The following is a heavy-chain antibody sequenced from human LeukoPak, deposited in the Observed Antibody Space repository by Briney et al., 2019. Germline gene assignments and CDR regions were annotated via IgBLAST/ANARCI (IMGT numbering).Heavy chain of an antibody. D-gene: IGHD3-10*01. Sequence: ASVKVSCKASGGTFSSYAISWVRQAPGQGLEWMGGIIPIFGTANYAQKFQGRVTITADKSTSTAYMELSSLRSEDTAVYYCARDRYYYGSGSYPPRGDWGQGTLVTVSS. CDR1: GGTFSSYA. CDR2: IIPIFGTA. V-gene: IGHV1-69*06. J-gene: IGHJ4*02. CDR3: ARDRYYYGSGSYPPRGD.